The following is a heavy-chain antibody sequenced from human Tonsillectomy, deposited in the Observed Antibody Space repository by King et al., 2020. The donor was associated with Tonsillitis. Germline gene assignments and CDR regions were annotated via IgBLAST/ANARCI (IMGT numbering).Heavy chain of an antibody. Sequence: QLVQSGAEVKKPGASVKVSCKASGYTFTGYYMHWVRQAPGQGLEWMGWINPNSGGTNYAQKFQGRVTMTRDTSISTAYMELSRLRSDDTAVYYCARGEGGSGRYYPFAEYFQHWGQGTLDTVSS. CDR1: GYTFTGYY. J-gene: IGHJ1*01. CDR3: ARGEGGSGRYYPFAEYFQH. CDR2: INPNSGGT. D-gene: IGHD3-10*01. V-gene: IGHV1-2*02.